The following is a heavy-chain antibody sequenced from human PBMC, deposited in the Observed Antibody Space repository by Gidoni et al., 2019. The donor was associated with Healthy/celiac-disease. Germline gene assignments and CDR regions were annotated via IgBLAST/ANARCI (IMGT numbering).Heavy chain of an antibody. CDR1: GFTFSSYA. V-gene: IGHV3-30*04. D-gene: IGHD2-21*02. CDR2: ISDDGSNK. J-gene: IGHJ4*02. Sequence: QVQLVAYGGVVVQPGRSLRLSCAASGFTFSSYAMHWVRQAPGKGLECVAVISDDGSNKYYADSGKGRFTIARDNSKNTLYLQMNSLRAEDTAVYYCASICGGDCYFFDYWGQGTLVTVSS. CDR3: ASICGGDCYFFDY.